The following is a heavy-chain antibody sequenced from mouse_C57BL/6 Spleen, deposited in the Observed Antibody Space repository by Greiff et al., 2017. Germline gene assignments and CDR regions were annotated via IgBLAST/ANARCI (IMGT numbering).Heavy chain of an antibody. Sequence: EVHLVESGGGLVKPGGSLKLSCAASGFTFSSYAMSWVRQTPEKRLEWVATISDGGSYTYYPDNVKGRFTISRDNAKNNLYLQMSHLKSEDTAMYYCVTTASMDYWGQGTSVTVSS. V-gene: IGHV5-4*01. CDR1: GFTFSSYA. CDR2: ISDGGSYT. CDR3: VTTASMDY. D-gene: IGHD1-2*01. J-gene: IGHJ4*01.